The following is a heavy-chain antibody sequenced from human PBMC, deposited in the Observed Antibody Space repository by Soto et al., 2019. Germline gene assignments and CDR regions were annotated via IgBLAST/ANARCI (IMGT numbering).Heavy chain of an antibody. Sequence: SDTLSLTCAVYGGSFSGYYWSWIRQPPGKGLEWIGEINHSGSTNYNPSLKSRVTISVDTSKNQFSLKLSSVTAADTAVYYCASQTYNWNYYFDYWGQGTLVTVSS. CDR3: ASQTYNWNYYFDY. CDR1: GGSFSGYY. J-gene: IGHJ4*02. V-gene: IGHV4-34*01. CDR2: INHSGST. D-gene: IGHD1-7*01.